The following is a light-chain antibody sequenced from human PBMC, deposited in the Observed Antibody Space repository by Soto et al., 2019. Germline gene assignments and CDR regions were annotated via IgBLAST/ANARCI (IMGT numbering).Light chain of an antibody. CDR1: QSVSSSY. J-gene: IGKJ1*01. CDR3: QVFDGSIWT. Sequence: EIVLTQSPGTLSLSPGERATLSCRASQSVSSSYLAWYQQKPGQAPRLVIYGASGRATGIPNRFSGSGSGTDFTFTITRLEPEDFAVYYCQVFDGSIWTFGQGTKVEIK. V-gene: IGKV3-20*01. CDR2: GAS.